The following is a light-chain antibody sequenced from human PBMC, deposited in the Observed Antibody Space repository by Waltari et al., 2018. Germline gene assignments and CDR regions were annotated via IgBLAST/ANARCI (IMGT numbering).Light chain of an antibody. CDR1: QSVSIN. Sequence: EIVMTQSPATLSVSPGERATLSCRASQSVSINLAWYQQKPGQAPRLLISEASTRATGSPARFSGSGSGTEFTLTISSLQSEDFAVYYCQQYNNWPPLTFGGGTKVEIK. J-gene: IGKJ4*01. CDR3: QQYNNWPPLT. V-gene: IGKV3-15*01. CDR2: EAS.